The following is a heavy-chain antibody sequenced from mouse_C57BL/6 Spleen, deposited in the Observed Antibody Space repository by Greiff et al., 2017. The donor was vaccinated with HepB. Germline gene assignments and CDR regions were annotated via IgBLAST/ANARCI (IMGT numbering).Heavy chain of an antibody. CDR3: ARPEDYDSYAMDY. V-gene: IGHV5-17*01. J-gene: IGHJ4*01. CDR1: GFTFSDYG. Sequence: DVMLVESGGGLVKPGGSLKLSCAASGFTFSDYGMHWVRQAPEKGLEWVAYISSGSSTIYYAETVKGRFTISRDNAKNTLFLQMTSLRSEDTAMYYCARPEDYDSYAMDYWGQGTSVTVSS. D-gene: IGHD2-4*01. CDR2: ISSGSSTI.